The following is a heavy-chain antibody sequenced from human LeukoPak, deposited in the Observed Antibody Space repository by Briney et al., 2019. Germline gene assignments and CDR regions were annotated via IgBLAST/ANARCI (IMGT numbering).Heavy chain of an antibody. Sequence: SETLSLTCAVSGDSITTSRWWSWARPTPGKGLEWIGEIYHGGTTNYNPSLKSRVIMSVDKSKNHFSLKLTSVTAADTAVYYCATYLYGGDYGSYYFEYWGQGTLVTVSS. D-gene: IGHD4-23*01. CDR3: ATYLYGGDYGSYYFEY. CDR2: IYHGGTT. J-gene: IGHJ4*02. V-gene: IGHV4-4*02. CDR1: GDSITTSRW.